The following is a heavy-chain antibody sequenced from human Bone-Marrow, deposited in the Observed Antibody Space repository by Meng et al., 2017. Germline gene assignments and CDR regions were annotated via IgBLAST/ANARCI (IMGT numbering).Heavy chain of an antibody. CDR2: ISAYNGNT. Sequence: ASVKVSCKASGYTFTSYYMHWVRQAPGQGLEWMGWISAYNGNTNYAQKLQGRVTMTTDTSTSTAYMELRSLRSDDTAVYYCAGLLWFGELRGGFDPWGQGTLVTVSS. J-gene: IGHJ5*02. CDR1: GYTFTSYY. CDR3: AGLLWFGELRGGFDP. V-gene: IGHV1-18*04. D-gene: IGHD3-10*01.